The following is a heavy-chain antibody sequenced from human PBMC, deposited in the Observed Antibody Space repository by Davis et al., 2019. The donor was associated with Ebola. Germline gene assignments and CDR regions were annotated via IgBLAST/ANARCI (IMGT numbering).Heavy chain of an antibody. J-gene: IGHJ3*02. D-gene: IGHD3-22*01. CDR1: GFTFRSYW. V-gene: IGHV3-7*01. CDR2: INQDGNKK. Sequence: PGGSLRLSCAASGFTFRSYWMIWVRQAPGKGLEWVANINQDGNKKYFVDSVMGRFTISRDNAMNSLYLQMNSLRAEDTAVYYCARDSDYHDSSGNSYDAFDIWGQGTVVTVSS. CDR3: ARDSDYHDSSGNSYDAFDI.